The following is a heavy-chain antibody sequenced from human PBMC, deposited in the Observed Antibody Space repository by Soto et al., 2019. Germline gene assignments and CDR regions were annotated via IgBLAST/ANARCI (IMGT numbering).Heavy chain of an antibody. D-gene: IGHD3-22*01. CDR1: GGSISSGDYY. CDR3: ASQAYYYDSSGYYDY. V-gene: IGHV4-30-4*01. J-gene: IGHJ4*02. CDR2: IYYSGST. Sequence: SETLSLTCTVSGGSISSGDYYWSWIRQPPGKGLEWIGYIYYSGSTYYNPSLKSRVTISVDTSKNQFSLKLSSVTAADTAVYYCASQAYYYDSSGYYDYWGQGTLVTVSS.